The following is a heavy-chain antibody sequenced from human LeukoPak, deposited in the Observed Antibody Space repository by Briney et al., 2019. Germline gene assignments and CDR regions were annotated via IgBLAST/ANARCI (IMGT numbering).Heavy chain of an antibody. V-gene: IGHV2-70*11. CDR3: ARIRYGTPEYYFDY. CDR2: IDWDDDK. D-gene: IGHD1-14*01. J-gene: IGHJ4*02. Sequence: SGPALVKPTQTLTLTCTFSGFSLSTSGMCVSWIRQPPGKALEWLARIDWDDDKYCSTSLKARLTISKDTSKNQVVLTMTNMDPVDTATYYCARIRYGTPEYYFDYWGQGTLVTVSS. CDR1: GFSLSTSGMC.